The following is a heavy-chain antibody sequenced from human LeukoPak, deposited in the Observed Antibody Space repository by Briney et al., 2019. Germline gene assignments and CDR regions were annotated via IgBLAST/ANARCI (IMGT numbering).Heavy chain of an antibody. CDR2: INGSGGST. J-gene: IGHJ5*02. CDR1: GFTFSSYA. Sequence: GGLLRLSCAASGFTFSSYAMSWGRQAPGKGLEWVSAINGSGGSTYYADSVKGRFTISRDNSKNTLYLQMTSLRAEDTAVYYCAKRTFGYSSGWAGDWFDPCGQRALFSASS. V-gene: IGHV3-23*01. CDR3: AKRTFGYSSGWAGDWFDP. D-gene: IGHD6-19*01.